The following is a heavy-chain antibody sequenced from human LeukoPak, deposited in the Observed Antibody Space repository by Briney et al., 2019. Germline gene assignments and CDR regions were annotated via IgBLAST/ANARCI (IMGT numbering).Heavy chain of an antibody. Sequence: ASVKVSXKASGYTFTGYYMHWVRQAPGQGLEWMGWINPNSGGTNYAQKFQGRVTMTRDTSISTAYMELSRLRSDDTAVYYCARDQDYYGSSGYYRFDPWGQGTLVTVSS. J-gene: IGHJ5*02. CDR1: GYTFTGYY. D-gene: IGHD3-22*01. CDR2: INPNSGGT. CDR3: ARDQDYYGSSGYYRFDP. V-gene: IGHV1-2*02.